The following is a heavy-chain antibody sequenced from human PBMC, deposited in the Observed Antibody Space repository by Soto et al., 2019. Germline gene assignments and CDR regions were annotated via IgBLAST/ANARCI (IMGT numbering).Heavy chain of an antibody. J-gene: IGHJ5*02. CDR1: GGSFSNYY. Sequence: SETLSLTCAIDGGSFSNYYWSWIRQRPGKELEWIGEISQSGSTNYGPALLSRVSISVDTSKNQFSLTLSSVTAADTAIYYCARGKRNSGGPHTWFDPWGQGTQVTSPQ. D-gene: IGHD4-4*01. CDR3: ARGKRNSGGPHTWFDP. CDR2: ISQSGST. V-gene: IGHV4-34*01.